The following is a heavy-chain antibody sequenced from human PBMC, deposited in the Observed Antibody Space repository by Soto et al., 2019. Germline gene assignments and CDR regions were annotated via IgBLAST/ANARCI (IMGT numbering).Heavy chain of an antibody. CDR3: AHFYYGSGSHWGFGY. D-gene: IGHD3-10*01. CDR1: GFSLSTSGVG. J-gene: IGHJ4*02. V-gene: IGHV2-5*02. CDR2: IYWDDDK. Sequence: QITLKESGPTLVRPTQTLTLTCTFSGFSLSTSGVGVGWIRQPPGKALEWLANIYWDDDKRYSPSLKSRLTITKDTSKKQEVLTMTNMDPVDTATYYCAHFYYGSGSHWGFGYWGQGALVTVFS.